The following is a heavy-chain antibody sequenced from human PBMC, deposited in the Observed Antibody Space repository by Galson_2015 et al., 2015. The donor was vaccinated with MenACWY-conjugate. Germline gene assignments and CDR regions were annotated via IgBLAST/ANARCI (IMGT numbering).Heavy chain of an antibody. CDR1: GFTFSSYS. Sequence: SLRLSCAASGFTFSSYSMNWVRQAPGKGLEWVSSISSSSYIYYADSVKGRFTISRDNAKNSLYLQMNSLRAEDTAVYYCARVSPWAYYDILTGFNEGIDYWGQGTLVTVSS. V-gene: IGHV3-21*01. D-gene: IGHD3-9*01. J-gene: IGHJ4*02. CDR3: ARVSPWAYYDILTGFNEGIDY. CDR2: ISSSSYI.